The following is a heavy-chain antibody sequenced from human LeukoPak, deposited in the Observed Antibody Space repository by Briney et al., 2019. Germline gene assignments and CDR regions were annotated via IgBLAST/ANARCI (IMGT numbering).Heavy chain of an antibody. CDR1: GGSISSYY. Sequence: SETLPLTCTVSGGSISSYYWSWIRQPPGKGLEWIGYSYYSGSTNYNPSLKSRVTIAVDTSKNQFSLRLTSVPAADTAVYYCARVAPTRGYASSGYYPLDYWGQGTLVNVSS. CDR2: SYYSGST. D-gene: IGHD3-22*01. V-gene: IGHV4-59*01. J-gene: IGHJ4*02. CDR3: ARVAPTRGYASSGYYPLDY.